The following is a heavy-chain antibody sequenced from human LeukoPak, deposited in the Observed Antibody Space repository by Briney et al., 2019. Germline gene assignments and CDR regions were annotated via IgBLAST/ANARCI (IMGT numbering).Heavy chain of an antibody. D-gene: IGHD6-19*01. J-gene: IGHJ5*02. CDR1: GFTFSSYW. Sequence: GGSLRLSCAASGFTFSSYWMSWVRQAPGKGLEWVANIKQDGSEKYYVDSVKGRFTISRDIAKNSLYLQMNSLRVDDTAFYYCARDRITVTGAYNWFDPWGQGTLVTVSS. V-gene: IGHV3-7*01. CDR3: ARDRITVTGAYNWFDP. CDR2: IKQDGSEK.